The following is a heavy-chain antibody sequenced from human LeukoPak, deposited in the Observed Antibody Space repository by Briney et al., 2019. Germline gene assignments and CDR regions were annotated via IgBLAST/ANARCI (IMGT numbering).Heavy chain of an antibody. V-gene: IGHV5-51*01. CDR2: IYPGDSDT. J-gene: IGHJ4*02. D-gene: IGHD3-10*01. Sequence: ESLKISCKGSGYTFNSYLVGWGGPMPGKGLGWMGIIYPGDSDTRYSPSFQGQVTISADKSITTAYLQWSSLKTSDTAMYYCARRGTMIRGVMWGQGTLVTVSS. CDR3: ARRGTMIRGVM. CDR1: GYTFNSYL.